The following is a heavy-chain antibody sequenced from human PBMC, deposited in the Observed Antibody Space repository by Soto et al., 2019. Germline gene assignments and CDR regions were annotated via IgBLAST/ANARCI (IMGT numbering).Heavy chain of an antibody. CDR3: ARVRYMPVVLDY. CDR1: GFTFSSYW. J-gene: IGHJ4*02. V-gene: IGHV3-74*01. Sequence: PGGSLRLSCAASGFTFSSYWMHWVRQAPRKGLVWVSRINSDGSSTSYADSVKGRFTISRDNAKNTLYLQMNSLRAEDTAVYYCARVRYMPVVLDYWGQGTLVTVSS. CDR2: INSDGSST. D-gene: IGHD2-21*01.